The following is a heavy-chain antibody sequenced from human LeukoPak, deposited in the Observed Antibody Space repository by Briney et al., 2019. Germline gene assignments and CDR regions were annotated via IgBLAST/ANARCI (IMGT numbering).Heavy chain of an antibody. J-gene: IGHJ4*02. V-gene: IGHV3-7*01. CDR1: GFTVSSNY. CDR2: IKQDGSEK. D-gene: IGHD3-10*01. Sequence: GGSLRLSCAASGFTVSSNYMSWVRQAPGKGLEWVANIKQDGSEKYYVDSVKGRFTISRDNAKNSLYLQVNSLRAEDTAVYYCARDFFWTYYYGSGSYIDYWGQGTLVTVSS. CDR3: ARDFFWTYYYGSGSYIDY.